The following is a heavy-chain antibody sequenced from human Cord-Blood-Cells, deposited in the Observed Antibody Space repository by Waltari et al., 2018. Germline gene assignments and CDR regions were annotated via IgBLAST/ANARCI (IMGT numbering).Heavy chain of an antibody. V-gene: IGHV1-18*01. Sequence: QVQLVQSGAEVKKPGASVKVSCKASGYTFTSYGISWVRQAPGQGLEWMGWISAYNGNTNYAQKLQGRVTRTTDTSTSTAYMELRSLRSDDTAVYYCARDLGPRYCSSTSCRSFDYWGQGTLVTVSS. D-gene: IGHD2-2*01. CDR2: ISAYNGNT. J-gene: IGHJ4*02. CDR3: ARDLGPRYCSSTSCRSFDY. CDR1: GYTFTSYG.